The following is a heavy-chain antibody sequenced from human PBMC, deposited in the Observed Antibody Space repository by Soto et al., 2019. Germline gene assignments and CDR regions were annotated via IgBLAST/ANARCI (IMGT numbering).Heavy chain of an antibody. CDR2: INPSDGST. Sequence: QVQLVQSGAEVKKPWASVKISCKASGYTLTTYYMHWVRQAPGQGLEWMGIINPSDGSTTYAQKFQGSLTMTRDTSTSTVYMELRSLRSEDTAIYYCARYQNSVHSHYWGQGTPVTVSS. V-gene: IGHV1-46*01. CDR1: GYTLTTYY. D-gene: IGHD4-4*01. CDR3: ARYQNSVHSHY. J-gene: IGHJ4*02.